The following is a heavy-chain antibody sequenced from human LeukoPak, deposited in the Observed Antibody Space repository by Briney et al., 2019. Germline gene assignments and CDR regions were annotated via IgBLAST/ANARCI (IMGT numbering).Heavy chain of an antibody. J-gene: IGHJ4*02. CDR3: ARHQSWSGYYPRPLDY. V-gene: IGHV4-34*01. Sequence: TSETLSLTCAVYGGSFSDYYWSWIRQPPGKGLEWIGEINHSGSTNYNPSLKSRITISVDTSKIQFSLRLSSVTAADTAVYYCARHQSWSGYYPRPLDYWGQGTLVTVSA. D-gene: IGHD3-3*01. CDR1: GGSFSDYY. CDR2: INHSGST.